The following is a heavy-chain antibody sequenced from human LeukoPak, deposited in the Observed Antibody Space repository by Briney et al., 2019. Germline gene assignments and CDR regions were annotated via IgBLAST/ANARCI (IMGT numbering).Heavy chain of an antibody. V-gene: IGHV1-2*04. D-gene: IGHD5-24*01. CDR3: ARGRGRDYYYYYKDV. CDR2: INPNSGGT. CDR1: GYTFTGYY. Sequence: GASVKVSCKASGYTFTGYYMHWVRQAPGQGLEWMGWINPNSGGTNYAQKFQGWVTMTRDTSISTAYMELSRLRSDDTAVYYCARGRGRDYYYYYKDVWGKVTPVTGSS. J-gene: IGHJ6*03.